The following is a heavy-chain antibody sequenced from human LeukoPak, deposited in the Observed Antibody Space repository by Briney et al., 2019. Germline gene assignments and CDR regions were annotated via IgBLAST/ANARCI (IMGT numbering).Heavy chain of an antibody. Sequence: GGSLRLSCAASGFTFSSYGMHWVRQAPGKGLEWVAVIWYDGSNKYYADSVKGRFTISRDNSKNTLYLQMNSLRAEDTAVYYCARDVGSPGYFDIWGQGTMVTVSS. D-gene: IGHD3-10*01. V-gene: IGHV3-33*01. CDR3: ARDVGSPGYFDI. CDR1: GFTFSSYG. CDR2: IWYDGSNK. J-gene: IGHJ3*02.